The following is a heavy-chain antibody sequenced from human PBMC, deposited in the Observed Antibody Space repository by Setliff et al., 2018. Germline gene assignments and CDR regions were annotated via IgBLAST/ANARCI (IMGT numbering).Heavy chain of an antibody. V-gene: IGHV4-34*01. D-gene: IGHD1-26*01. CDR3: ARGPRYSGSYYVNH. CDR2: INHSGSS. CDR1: GGSFSGYY. J-gene: IGHJ5*02. Sequence: SETLSLTCAVYGGSFSGYYWTWIRQPPGKGLEWIGEINHSGSSNYNPSLKSRVTISVDTSKNQFSLNLSSVTAAGTAVYYCARGPRYSGSYYVNHWGQGTLVTVSS.